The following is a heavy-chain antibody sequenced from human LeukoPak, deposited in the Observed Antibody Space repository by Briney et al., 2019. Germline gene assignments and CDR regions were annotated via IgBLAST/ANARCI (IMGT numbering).Heavy chain of an antibody. D-gene: IGHD3-22*01. V-gene: IGHV4-4*07. Sequence: SETLSLTCTVSGGSISSYYWSWIRQPAGKGLEWIGRFYTSGGTVYNPSLKSRVTMSVDTSKNQFSLKLSSVTAADTAVYYCARGVFCYDTSGRGYYFDYWGQGTLVTVSS. CDR1: GGSISSYY. CDR3: ARGVFCYDTSGRGYYFDY. J-gene: IGHJ4*02. CDR2: FYTSGGT.